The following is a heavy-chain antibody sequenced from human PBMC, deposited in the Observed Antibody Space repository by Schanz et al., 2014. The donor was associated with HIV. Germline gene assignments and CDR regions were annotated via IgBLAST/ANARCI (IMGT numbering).Heavy chain of an antibody. Sequence: QVQLVESGGGVVQPGRSLRLSCVASGFTFDNYGMHWVRQAPGKGLEWVAVMSYDGIRKNYADSVKGRFTISRDNSKNTLNLQMKSLRAEDTAVYYCAKDRLHPGNGMDVWGQGTTVTVSS. V-gene: IGHV3-30*18. CDR3: AKDRLHPGNGMDV. J-gene: IGHJ6*02. CDR2: MSYDGIRK. CDR1: GFTFDNYG. D-gene: IGHD4-4*01.